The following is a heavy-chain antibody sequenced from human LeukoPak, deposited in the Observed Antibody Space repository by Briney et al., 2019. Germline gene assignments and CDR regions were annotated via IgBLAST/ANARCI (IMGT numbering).Heavy chain of an antibody. V-gene: IGHV3-23*01. Sequence: GGSLRLSCAPSVFIFSIYAMSCLRQAPGRGPVGVLAVRDSGGDKYDADSVKGLFTISRHNTKNTLYAQMNSRRAEDTAVYYCAAWYSGTFRVDYRGQGTLVTVS. J-gene: IGHJ4*02. CDR3: AAWYSGTFRVDY. D-gene: IGHD1-26*01. CDR2: VRDSGGDK. CDR1: VFIFSIYA.